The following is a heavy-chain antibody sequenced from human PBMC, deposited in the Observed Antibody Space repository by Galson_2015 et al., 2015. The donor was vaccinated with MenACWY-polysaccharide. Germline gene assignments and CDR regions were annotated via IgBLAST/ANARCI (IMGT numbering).Heavy chain of an antibody. Sequence: SLRLSCAASGFTFSSYDMHWVRQATGKGLEWVSAIGTAGDTYYPGSVKGRFTISRENAKNSLYLQMNSLRAGDTAVYYCARDRQLPRGLRSGMDVWGQGTTVTVSS. V-gene: IGHV3-13*01. D-gene: IGHD5-12*01. CDR1: GFTFSSYD. CDR2: IGTAGDT. CDR3: ARDRQLPRGLRSGMDV. J-gene: IGHJ6*02.